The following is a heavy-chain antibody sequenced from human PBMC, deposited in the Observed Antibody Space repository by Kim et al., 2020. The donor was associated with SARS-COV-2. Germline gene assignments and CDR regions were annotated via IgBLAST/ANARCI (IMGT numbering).Heavy chain of an antibody. CDR3: AKASYYYDSSGYTLGAFDY. V-gene: IGHV3-23*03. CDR2: IYSGGSST. D-gene: IGHD3-22*01. CDR1: GFTFSSYA. Sequence: GGSLRLSCAASGFTFSSYAMSWVRQAPGKGLEWVSDIYSGGSSTYYADSVKGRFTISRDNSKNTLYLQMNSLRAEDTAVYYCAKASYYYDSSGYTLGAFDYWGQGTLVTVSS. J-gene: IGHJ4*02.